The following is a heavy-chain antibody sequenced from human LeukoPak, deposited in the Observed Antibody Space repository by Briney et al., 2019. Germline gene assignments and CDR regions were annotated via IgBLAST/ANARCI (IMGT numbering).Heavy chain of an antibody. V-gene: IGHV3-48*01. Sequence: GGSLRLSCAASGFTFSSYSLTWVRQAPGKGLEWVSHISGGSSSVYYADSVKGRFTISRDNAKNSLYMQLNSLSPEDTAVYYCGRETPDRRAFDIRGQGTMVTVSS. CDR2: ISGGSSSV. J-gene: IGHJ3*02. CDR1: GFTFSSYS. CDR3: GRETPDRRAFDI. D-gene: IGHD1-14*01.